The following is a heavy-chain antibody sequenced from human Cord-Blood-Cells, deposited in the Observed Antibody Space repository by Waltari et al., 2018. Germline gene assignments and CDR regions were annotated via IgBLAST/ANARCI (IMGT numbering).Heavy chain of an antibody. J-gene: IGHJ4*02. V-gene: IGHV4-4*02. Sequence: QVQLQESGPGLVKPSGTLSLTCAVAGGSISSSNWRSWVRQAPGKGLEWIGEIYHSGSTNYNPSLKSRITISVDKSKNQFSLKLSSVTAADTAVYYCARGVIKVGYYYDSSGYYYFDYWGQGTLVTVSS. CDR3: ARGVIKVGYYYDSSGYYYFDY. CDR1: GGSISSSNW. D-gene: IGHD3-22*01. CDR2: IYHSGST.